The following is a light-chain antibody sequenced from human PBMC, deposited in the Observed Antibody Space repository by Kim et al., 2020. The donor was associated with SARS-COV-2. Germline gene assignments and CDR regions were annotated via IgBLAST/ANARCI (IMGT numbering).Light chain of an antibody. V-gene: IGLV3-1*01. CDR2: QDS. Sequence: SYELTQPPSVSVSPGQTASITCSGDKWGDKYVCWYHQKPGQSPVLVIHQDSKRPSGIPERFSGSNSGNTATLTISGTQAMDEADYYCQAWDSSTAVFGGG. J-gene: IGLJ2*01. CDR3: QAWDSSTAV. CDR1: KWGDKY.